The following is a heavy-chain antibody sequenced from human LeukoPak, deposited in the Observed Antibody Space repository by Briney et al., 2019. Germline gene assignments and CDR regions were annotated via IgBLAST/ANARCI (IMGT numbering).Heavy chain of an antibody. CDR1: GGSFSGYY. CDR3: ARQDPSRTAYYFDY. CDR2: INHSGST. V-gene: IGHV4-34*01. J-gene: IGHJ4*02. Sequence: SETLSLTCAVYGGSFSGYYWSWIRQPPGKGLEWIGEINHSGSTNYNPSLKSRVTISVDTSKNQFSLKLSSVTAADTAVYYCARQDPSRTAYYFDYWGQGTLVTVSS. D-gene: IGHD2-15*01.